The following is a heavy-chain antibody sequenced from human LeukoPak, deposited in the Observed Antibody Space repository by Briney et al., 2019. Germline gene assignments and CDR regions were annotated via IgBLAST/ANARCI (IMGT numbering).Heavy chain of an antibody. CDR1: GFTFSSYA. Sequence: PGGSLRLSCAASGFTFSSYAMSWVRQAPGEGLEWVSAISGSGGSTYYADSVKGRFTISRDNSKNTLYLQMNSLRAEDTAVYYCAKDRRLDYGDGQYDYWGQGTLVTVSS. J-gene: IGHJ4*02. D-gene: IGHD4-17*01. CDR3: AKDRRLDYGDGQYDY. CDR2: ISGSGGST. V-gene: IGHV3-23*01.